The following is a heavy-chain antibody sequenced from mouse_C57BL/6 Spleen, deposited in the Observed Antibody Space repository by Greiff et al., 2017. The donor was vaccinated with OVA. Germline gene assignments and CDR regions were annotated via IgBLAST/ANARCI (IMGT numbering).Heavy chain of an antibody. CDR1: GYAFSSSW. Sequence: VQLQQSGPELVKPGASVKISCKASGYAFSSSWMNWVKQRPGKGLEWIGRIYPGDGDTNYNGKFKGKATMTADKSSSTAYMQLSSLTSEESAVYFGARCTAQASYAMDYWGQGTSVTVSS. V-gene: IGHV1-82*01. CDR3: ARCTAQASYAMDY. D-gene: IGHD3-2*02. CDR2: IYPGDGDT. J-gene: IGHJ4*01.